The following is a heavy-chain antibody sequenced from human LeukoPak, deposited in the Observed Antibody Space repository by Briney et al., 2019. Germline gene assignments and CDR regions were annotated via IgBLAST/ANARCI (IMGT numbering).Heavy chain of an antibody. V-gene: IGHV4-39*01. D-gene: IGHD5-12*01. Sequence: SETLSLTCTVSAGSFISSSHHWGWIRQSPGKGLEWIGSVYYGRTTYYNPSLDGRVTVSLDTSANQFPLQLNSVTAADTAVYYCVRHDGRGGATMGAFDSWGQGSLVTVSS. CDR2: VYYGRTT. J-gene: IGHJ5*01. CDR3: VRHDGRGGATMGAFDS. CDR1: AGSFISSSHH.